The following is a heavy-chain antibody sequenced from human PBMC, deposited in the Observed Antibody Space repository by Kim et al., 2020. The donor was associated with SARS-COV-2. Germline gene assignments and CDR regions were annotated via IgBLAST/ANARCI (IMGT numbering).Heavy chain of an antibody. Sequence: LKSRVTISVDTSKNQLSLKLSSVTAADTAVYYCARPLWFGELLGGNWFDPWGQGTLVTVSS. J-gene: IGHJ5*02. D-gene: IGHD3-10*01. CDR3: ARPLWFGELLGGNWFDP. V-gene: IGHV4-39*01.